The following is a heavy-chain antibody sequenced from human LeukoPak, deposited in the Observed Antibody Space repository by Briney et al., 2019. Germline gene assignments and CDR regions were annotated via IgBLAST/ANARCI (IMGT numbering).Heavy chain of an antibody. Sequence: NPSETLSLTCTVSGGSISSSSYYWGWIRQPPGKGLEWIGSIYYSGSTYYNPSLRGRVTISVDTSKNQFSLKLSSVTAADTAVYYCASLGNSYSYGSAYSYYYMDVWGKGTTVTVSS. J-gene: IGHJ6*03. D-gene: IGHD5-18*01. V-gene: IGHV4-39*01. CDR3: ASLGNSYSYGSAYSYYYMDV. CDR2: IYYSGST. CDR1: GGSISSSSYY.